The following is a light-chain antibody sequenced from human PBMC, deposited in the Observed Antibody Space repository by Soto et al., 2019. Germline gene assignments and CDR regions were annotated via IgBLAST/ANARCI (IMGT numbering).Light chain of an antibody. CDR2: EVT. Sequence: QSVLTQPASVSGSPGQSITISCTGTSGDIGSYNRVSWYQQHPGKAPKLIIYEVTDRPSGVSNRFSGSKSGNTASLNISGLQAEDEAEYYCSSYTNNNTRACVFGTGTKLTVL. J-gene: IGLJ1*01. V-gene: IGLV2-14*01. CDR1: SGDIGSYNR. CDR3: SSYTNNNTRACV.